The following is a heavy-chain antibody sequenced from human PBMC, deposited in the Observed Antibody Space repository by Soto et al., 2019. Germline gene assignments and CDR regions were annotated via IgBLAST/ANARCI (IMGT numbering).Heavy chain of an antibody. CDR3: TRGYGDYVRDY. Sequence: EVQLVESGVGLVQPGESLKLSCAVSGFTFSGSAMHWVRQASGKGLEWVGRIRSKANNYATAYAASVKGRFTISRDDSKNTAYLQMNSLKSEDTAVYYCTRGYGDYVRDYWGQGTLVTVSS. D-gene: IGHD4-17*01. J-gene: IGHJ4*02. CDR1: GFTFSGSA. V-gene: IGHV3-73*01. CDR2: IRSKANNYAT.